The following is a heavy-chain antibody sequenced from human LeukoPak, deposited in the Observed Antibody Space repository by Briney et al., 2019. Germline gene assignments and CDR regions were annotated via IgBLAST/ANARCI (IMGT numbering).Heavy chain of an antibody. CDR1: GFTFSSYG. Sequence: GRSLRLSCAASGFTFSSYGMHWVRQAPGKGLEWVAIIWFDGSNKYYADSVKGRFTISRDNSKNTLYLQMNSLRADDTAVYYCARGFWSGYYTDYWGQGTLVTVSS. CDR3: ARGFWSGYYTDY. J-gene: IGHJ4*02. D-gene: IGHD3-3*01. CDR2: IWFDGSNK. V-gene: IGHV3-33*01.